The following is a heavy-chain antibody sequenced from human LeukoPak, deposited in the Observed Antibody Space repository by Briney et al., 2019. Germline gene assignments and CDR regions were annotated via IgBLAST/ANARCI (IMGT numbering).Heavy chain of an antibody. V-gene: IGHV1-2*02. D-gene: IGHD5-12*01. CDR1: EYTFTGYY. CDR3: ARLRGYDYYFDY. J-gene: IGHJ4*02. Sequence: ASVKVSCKASEYTFTGYYMHWVRQAPGQGLEWMGWINPNSGGTNYAQKFQGRVTMTGDTSISTAYMELSRLRSDDTAVYYCARLRGYDYYFDYWGQGTLVTVSS. CDR2: INPNSGGT.